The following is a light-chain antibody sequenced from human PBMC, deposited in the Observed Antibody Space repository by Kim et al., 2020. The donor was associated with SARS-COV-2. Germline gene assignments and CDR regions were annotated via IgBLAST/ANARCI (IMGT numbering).Light chain of an antibody. J-gene: IGKJ4*01. V-gene: IGKV3-11*01. Sequence: EIVLTQFPATLSLSPGERATLSCRASRSVTSSLAWYQQNPGQAPRLLIYDASTRATGIPARFSGSGSWTDFILTISSLEPEDFAVYYCQQRSNWPPTFGGGTKVDIK. CDR3: QQRSNWPPT. CDR2: DAS. CDR1: RSVTSS.